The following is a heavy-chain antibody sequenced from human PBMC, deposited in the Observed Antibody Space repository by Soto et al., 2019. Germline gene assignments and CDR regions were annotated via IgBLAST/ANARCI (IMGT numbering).Heavy chain of an antibody. Sequence: EVQLVETGGGLIQPGGSLRLSCAASGPIVSTNYMNWVRQAPGKGLEWVSVLYSGGSTHYAGSVKGRFIISRDNSKNTLYLQMNSLRAEDTAVYYCARDRPGDEGDAFDIWGHGTLVTVSS. J-gene: IGHJ3*02. CDR1: GPIVSTNY. CDR2: LYSGGST. CDR3: ARDRPGDEGDAFDI. D-gene: IGHD3-10*01. V-gene: IGHV3-53*02.